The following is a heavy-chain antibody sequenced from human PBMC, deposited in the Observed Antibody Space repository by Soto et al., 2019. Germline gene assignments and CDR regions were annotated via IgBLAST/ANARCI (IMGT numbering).Heavy chain of an antibody. Sequence: QLQESGPGLVKPSETLSLTCTVSGGSISSFCWSWIRQPPGQGLEWIGYICTGGTTKYNPSLKSRVTMSVDTSKTQFSLKLISVTAADTAVDSFARVGSKSFYYATDVWGQGTTVTVSS. CDR3: ARVGSKSFYYATDV. CDR1: GGSISSFC. CDR2: ICTGGTT. V-gene: IGHV4-4*09. J-gene: IGHJ6*02. D-gene: IGHD4-4*01.